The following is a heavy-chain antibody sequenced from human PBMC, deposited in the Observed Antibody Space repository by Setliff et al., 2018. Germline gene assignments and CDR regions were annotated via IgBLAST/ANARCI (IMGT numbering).Heavy chain of an antibody. CDR2: IYTSGST. D-gene: IGHD1-26*01. J-gene: IGHJ3*02. V-gene: IGHV4-4*07. CDR3: ARKGISALSGAFDM. Sequence: KPSETLSLTCTVSGGSISNYYWSWIRQPAGKGLEWIGRIYTSGSTNYNPSLKSRVTMSVDTSKNQFPLKLSSVTAADTAEYYCARKGISALSGAFDMWGQGTMVTVSS. CDR1: GGSISNYY.